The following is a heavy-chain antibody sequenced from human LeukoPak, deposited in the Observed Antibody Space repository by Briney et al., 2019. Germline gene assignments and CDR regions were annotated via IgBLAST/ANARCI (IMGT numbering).Heavy chain of an antibody. CDR2: ISAYNGNT. Sequence: GASVKVSCKASGYTFSSYGISWVRQAPGQGPEWMGWISAYNGNTNYAQKVQGRVTLTTETSTSTAYMELRGLRSDDTAVYYCARDRQLGSSGYYAAYWGQGTLVTVSS. J-gene: IGHJ4*02. CDR1: GYTFSSYG. CDR3: ARDRQLGSSGYYAAY. V-gene: IGHV1-18*01. D-gene: IGHD3-22*01.